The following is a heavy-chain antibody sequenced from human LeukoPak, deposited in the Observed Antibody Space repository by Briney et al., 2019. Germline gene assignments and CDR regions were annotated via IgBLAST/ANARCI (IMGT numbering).Heavy chain of an antibody. CDR2: INWNGGST. D-gene: IGHD2-2*02. V-gene: IGHV3-20*04. Sequence: PGGSLRLSCAASGFTFDDYGMSWVRQAPGKGLEWVSGINWNGGSTGYADSVKGRFTISRDNSKNTLFLQMNSLRAEDTAVYYCARGVLYFDLWGQGTLVTASS. CDR1: GFTFDDYG. J-gene: IGHJ4*02. CDR3: ARGVLYFDL.